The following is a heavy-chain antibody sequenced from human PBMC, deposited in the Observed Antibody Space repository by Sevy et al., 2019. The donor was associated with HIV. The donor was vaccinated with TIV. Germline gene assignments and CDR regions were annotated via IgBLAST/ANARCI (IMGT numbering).Heavy chain of an antibody. CDR1: GFTFSDYY. V-gene: IGHV3-11*06. CDR3: ARERTWTTGTTVRFDP. J-gene: IGHJ5*02. CDR2: ISSSSSYT. D-gene: IGHD1-1*01. Sequence: GGSLRLSCAASGFTFSDYYMSWIRQAPGKGLEWVSYISSSSSYTNYADSVKGRFTISSDNAKNSLYLQMNSLRAEDTAVYYCARERTWTTGTTVRFDPWGQGTLVTVSS.